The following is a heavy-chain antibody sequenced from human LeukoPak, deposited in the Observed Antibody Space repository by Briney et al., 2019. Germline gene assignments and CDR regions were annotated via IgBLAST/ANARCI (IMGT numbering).Heavy chain of an antibody. V-gene: IGHV3-23*01. Sequence: GGSLRLSCAASAFXFSTYAISWVRQAPGMGLEWVSGISGSGAGTYYADSVRGRFTISRDNSKNTLYLQMNSLRAEDTAVYYCSNLYSSNYWGQGTLVTVSS. D-gene: IGHD6-13*01. CDR1: AFXFSTYA. CDR2: ISGSGAGT. J-gene: IGHJ4*02. CDR3: SNLYSSNY.